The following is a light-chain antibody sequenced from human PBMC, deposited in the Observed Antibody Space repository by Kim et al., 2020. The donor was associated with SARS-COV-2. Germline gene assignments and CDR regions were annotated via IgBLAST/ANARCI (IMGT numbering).Light chain of an antibody. V-gene: IGKV3-11*01. CDR3: QHHGLLFWT. CDR2: DAS. J-gene: IGKJ1*01. CDR1: QSISSY. Sequence: EIVLTQSPGTLSLSPGERATLSCRASQSISSYLACYQQKPGQTPRLLIYDASTRAPGIPARFSGSGSGTDFTLTISSLEPADFAVYYCQHHGLLFWTFGQGTKVDIK.